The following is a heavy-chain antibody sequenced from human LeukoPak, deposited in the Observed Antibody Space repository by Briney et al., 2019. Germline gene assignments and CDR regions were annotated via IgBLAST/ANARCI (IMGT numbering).Heavy chain of an antibody. V-gene: IGHV1-18*01. CDR3: ARVRDSSGWYYFDY. CDR1: GYTFTSYG. D-gene: IGHD6-19*01. Sequence: GASVKVSCKASGYTFTSYGISWVRQAPGQGLEWMGWISAYNGNTNYAQKLQGGVTMTTDTSTSTAYMELRSLRSDDTAVYYCARVRDSSGWYYFDYWGQETLVTVSS. CDR2: ISAYNGNT. J-gene: IGHJ4*02.